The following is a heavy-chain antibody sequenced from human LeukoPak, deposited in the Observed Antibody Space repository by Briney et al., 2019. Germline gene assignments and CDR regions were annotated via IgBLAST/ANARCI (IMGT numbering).Heavy chain of an antibody. J-gene: IGHJ4*02. D-gene: IGHD3-22*01. CDR3: TADPALGLYYDSSGYYYFRDY. V-gene: IGHV3-15*01. CDR1: GFTFSNAW. Sequence: GGSLRLSCAASGFTFSNAWMSWVRQAPGKGLEWVGRIKSKTDGGTTDYAAPVKGRFTISRDDSTNKLYLQMNSIKTEHTAVYYSTADPALGLYYDSSGYYYFRDYWGQGTLVTVSS. CDR2: IKSKTDGGTT.